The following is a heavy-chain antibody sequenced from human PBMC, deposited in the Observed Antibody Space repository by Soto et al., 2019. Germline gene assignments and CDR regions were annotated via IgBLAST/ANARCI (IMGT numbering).Heavy chain of an antibody. J-gene: IGHJ6*02. CDR3: TTELTSGYCSGGSCYSNYYGMDV. Sequence: EVQLVESGGGLVKPGGSLRLSCAASGFTFSNAWMNWVRQAPGKGLEWVGRIKSKTDGGTTDYAAPVKGRFTISRDDSKNTLYLQMNSLKTEDTALYYCTTELTSGYCSGGSCYSNYYGMDVWGQGTTVTVSS. CDR1: GFTFSNAW. D-gene: IGHD2-15*01. CDR2: IKSKTDGGTT. V-gene: IGHV3-15*07.